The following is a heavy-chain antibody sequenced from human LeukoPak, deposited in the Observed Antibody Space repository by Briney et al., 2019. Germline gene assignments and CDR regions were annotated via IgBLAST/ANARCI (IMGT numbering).Heavy chain of an antibody. J-gene: IGHJ5*02. V-gene: IGHV1-69*04. CDR2: IIPILGIA. CDR3: ASVMGATSWFDP. CDR1: GGTFSSYA. Sequence: SVKVSCKASGGTFSSYAISWVRQAPGQGLEWMGRIIPILGIANYAQKFQGRVTMTRDTSTSTVYMELSSLRSEDTAVYYCASVMGATSWFDPWGQGTLVTVSS. D-gene: IGHD1-26*01.